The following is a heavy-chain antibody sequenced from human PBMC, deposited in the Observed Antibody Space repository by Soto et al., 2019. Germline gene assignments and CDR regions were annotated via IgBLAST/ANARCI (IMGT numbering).Heavy chain of an antibody. D-gene: IGHD5-18*01. CDR1: GGTFNTYT. J-gene: IGHJ1*01. Sequence: QVQLVQSGTDVKKPGSSVTVSCKASGGTFNTYTFSWVRQAPGQGLEWMGSIIPIFGTTHYAQSFQGRLSITADLSSTTTYMELRSLTSHDTALYYCARIPRYSFPTSDPLDNWGQGTLVTVSS. CDR3: ARIPRYSFPTSDPLDN. CDR2: IIPIFGTT. V-gene: IGHV1-69*01.